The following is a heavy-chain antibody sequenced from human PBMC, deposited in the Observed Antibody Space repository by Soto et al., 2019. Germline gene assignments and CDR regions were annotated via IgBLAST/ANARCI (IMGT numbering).Heavy chain of an antibody. Sequence: QVQLQESGPGLVKPSETLSLTCTVSGGSISSYYWSWIRQPPGKGLEWIGYIYYSGSTNYNPSPKSRVTIAGDTSKHQSSLKLSSVTAAATAVYYCARRYCSSTSCYNWFDPWGQGTLVTVSS. J-gene: IGHJ5*02. CDR3: ARRYCSSTSCYNWFDP. V-gene: IGHV4-59*08. CDR1: GGSISSYY. CDR2: IYYSGST. D-gene: IGHD2-2*01.